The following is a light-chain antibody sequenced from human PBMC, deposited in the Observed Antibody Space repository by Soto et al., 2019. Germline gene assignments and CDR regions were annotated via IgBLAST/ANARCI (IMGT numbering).Light chain of an antibody. CDR1: QGIKNW. V-gene: IGKV1D-16*01. CDR3: QQYDTYWT. J-gene: IGKJ1*01. CDR2: TGS. Sequence: DIQMTQSPSYVSASVGDRVTITCRASQGIKNWLAWYQQKPGKAPNLLIYTGSSLQSGVPSRFSGSGSGTDFTLTISSLQPDDIATYYCQQYDTYWTFGQGTKVDIK.